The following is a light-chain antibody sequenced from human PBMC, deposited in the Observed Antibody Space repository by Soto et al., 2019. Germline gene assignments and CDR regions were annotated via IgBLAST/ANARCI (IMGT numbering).Light chain of an antibody. J-gene: IGLJ2*01. V-gene: IGLV2-14*01. CDR3: SSYRPSSTDVV. Sequence: QSALTQPASVSGSPGQSIAISCTGTSSDVGSYDYVSWYQQHPGKAPKLLIYDVTRRPSWVSDRFSGSKSGNTASLTISGLLSEDDAHYYCSSYRPSSTDVVFGGGTKLTVL. CDR2: DVT. CDR1: SSDVGSYDY.